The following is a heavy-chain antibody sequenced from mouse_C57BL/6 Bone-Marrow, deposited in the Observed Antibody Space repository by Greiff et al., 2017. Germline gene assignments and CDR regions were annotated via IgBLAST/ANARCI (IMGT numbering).Heavy chain of an antibody. V-gene: IGHV14-4*01. CDR2: IDPENGDT. J-gene: IGHJ3*01. D-gene: IGHD2-3*01. CDR3: TPKGLCYDGYDPFAY. CDR1: GFNIKDDY. Sequence: VQLKESGAELVRPGASVKLSCTASGFNIKDDYMHWVKQRPEQGLEWIGWIDPENGDTEYASKFQGKATITADTSSNTAYLQLSSLTSEDTAVYYCTPKGLCYDGYDPFAYWGQGTLVTVSA.